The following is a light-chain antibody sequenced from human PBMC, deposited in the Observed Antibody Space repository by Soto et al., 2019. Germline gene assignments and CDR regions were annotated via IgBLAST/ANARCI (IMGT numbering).Light chain of an antibody. CDR2: KAS. CDR3: QHYNSYSEA. CDR1: QTISSW. Sequence: DIQMTQSPSTLSGSVGDRVTITCRASQTISSWLAWYQQKPGKAPKLLIYKASTLKSGVPSRFSGSGSETEFTLTICSLQPDDFATYYCQHYNSYSEAFGQGTKVDIK. J-gene: IGKJ1*01. V-gene: IGKV1-5*03.